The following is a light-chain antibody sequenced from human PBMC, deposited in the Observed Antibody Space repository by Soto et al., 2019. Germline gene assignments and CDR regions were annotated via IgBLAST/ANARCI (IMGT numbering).Light chain of an antibody. CDR3: QQYNNWPWT. CDR1: QGISSY. Sequence: DIQMTQSPSTLSGSVGDRVTITCRASQGISSYLAWYQQKPGKAPKLLIYAASTLQSGVPSRFSGSGSGTEFTLTISSLQPEDFAVYYCQQYNNWPWTFGQGTKVDIK. CDR2: AAS. V-gene: IGKV1-9*01. J-gene: IGKJ1*01.